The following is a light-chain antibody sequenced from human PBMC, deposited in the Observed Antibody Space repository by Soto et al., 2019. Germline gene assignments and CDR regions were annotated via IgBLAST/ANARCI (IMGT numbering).Light chain of an antibody. Sequence: QSALTQPPSVSGSPGQSVTISCTGTSSDVGSYNRVSWYQQPPGTAPKLMIYEVSNRPSGVPDRFSGSKSGNTASLTISGLQAEDEADYYCSSYTSSSTSPNYVFGTGTKLTVL. V-gene: IGLV2-18*02. CDR1: SSDVGSYNR. CDR2: EVS. CDR3: SSYTSSSTSPNYV. J-gene: IGLJ1*01.